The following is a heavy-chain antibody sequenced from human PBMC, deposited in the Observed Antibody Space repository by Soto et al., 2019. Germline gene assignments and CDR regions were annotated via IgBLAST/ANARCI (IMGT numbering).Heavy chain of an antibody. CDR2: ISGSGGST. V-gene: IGHV3-23*01. J-gene: IGHJ3*02. CDR1: GFTFSSYA. CDR3: AKERGYYDSSGYSRGYDAFDI. D-gene: IGHD3-22*01. Sequence: GGSLRLSCAASGFTFSSYAMSWVRQAPGKGLEWVSAISGSGGSTYYADSVKGRFTISRDNSKNTLYLQMNSLRAEDTAVYYCAKERGYYDSSGYSRGYDAFDIWGQGTMVTVSS.